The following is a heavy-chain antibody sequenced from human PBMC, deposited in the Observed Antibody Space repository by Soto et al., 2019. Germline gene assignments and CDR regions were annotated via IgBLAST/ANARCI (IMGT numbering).Heavy chain of an antibody. J-gene: IGHJ6*03. Sequence: GGSLRLSFAASGFTFDDYAMHWVRQAPGKGLEWVSGISWNSGSIGYADSVKGRFTISRDNAKNSLYLQMNSLRAEDTALYYCAKDTRSFYYYYMDVWGKGTTVTVSS. CDR2: ISWNSGSI. D-gene: IGHD4-17*01. CDR3: AKDTRSFYYYYMDV. V-gene: IGHV3-9*01. CDR1: GFTFDDYA.